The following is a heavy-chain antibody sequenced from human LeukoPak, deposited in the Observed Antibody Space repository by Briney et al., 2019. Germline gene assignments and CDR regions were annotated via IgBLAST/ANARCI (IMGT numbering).Heavy chain of an antibody. CDR2: INPNSGGT. CDR1: AYTFTGYY. J-gene: IGHJ4*02. Sequence: GASVKVSCKASAYTFTGYYMHWVRQAPGQGLEWMGWINPNSGGTNYAQKFQGRATMTRDTSISTAYMELSTLRSDDTAVYYCARSSGWSRFDYWGQGTLVTVSS. V-gene: IGHV1-2*02. D-gene: IGHD6-19*01. CDR3: ARSSGWSRFDY.